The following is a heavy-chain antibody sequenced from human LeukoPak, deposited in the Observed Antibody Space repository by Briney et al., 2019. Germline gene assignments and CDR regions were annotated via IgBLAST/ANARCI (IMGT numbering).Heavy chain of an antibody. Sequence: PGGSLRLSCAASGFTFSSYSMNWVRQAPGKGLEWVSSISSSSSYIYYADSVKGRFTISRDNARNSLYLQMNSLRGEDTAVYYCAREHYGSGSYSNWFDPWGQGTLVTVSS. J-gene: IGHJ5*02. CDR3: AREHYGSGSYSNWFDP. CDR1: GFTFSSYS. V-gene: IGHV3-21*01. CDR2: ISSSSSYI. D-gene: IGHD3-10*01.